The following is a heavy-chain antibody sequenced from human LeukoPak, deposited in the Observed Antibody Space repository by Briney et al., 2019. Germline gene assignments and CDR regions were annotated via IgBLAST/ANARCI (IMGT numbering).Heavy chain of an antibody. J-gene: IGHJ4*02. CDR1: GFTFSSYG. CDR2: IWYDGSNK. D-gene: IGHD3-22*01. V-gene: IGHV3-33*06. Sequence: GGSLRLSCAASGFTFSSYGMHWVRQAPGKGLEWVAVIWYDGSNKYYADSVKGRFTISRDNSKNTLYLQMNSLRAEDTAVYYCAKGSGYYYEDYWGQGTLVTVSS. CDR3: AKGSGYYYEDY.